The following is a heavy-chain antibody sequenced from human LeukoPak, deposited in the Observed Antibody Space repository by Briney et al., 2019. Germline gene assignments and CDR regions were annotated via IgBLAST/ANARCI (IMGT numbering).Heavy chain of an antibody. CDR3: ASRYYDYIWGSTGDAFDI. Sequence: GESLKISCKGSGYSFTSYWIGWVCQMPGKGLEWMGIIYPGDSDTRYSPSFQGQVTISVDKSISTAYLQWSSLKPSDTAMYYCASRYYDYIWGSTGDAFDIWGRGTMVTVSS. D-gene: IGHD3-16*01. CDR2: IYPGDSDT. V-gene: IGHV5-51*01. CDR1: GYSFTSYW. J-gene: IGHJ3*02.